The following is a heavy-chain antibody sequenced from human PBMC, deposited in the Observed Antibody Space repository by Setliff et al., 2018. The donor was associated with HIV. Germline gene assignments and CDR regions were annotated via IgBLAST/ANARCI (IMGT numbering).Heavy chain of an antibody. CDR1: AYTFTDYG. CDR2: ISAYNGNT. CDR3: ARVDSGSYYRWYFDL. J-gene: IGHJ2*01. D-gene: IGHD1-26*01. V-gene: IGHV1-18*01. Sequence: ASVKVSCKAPAYTFTDYGISWVRQAPGQGLEWMGWISAYNGNTNYAQKLQGRVTMTTDTSTSTAYMELRSLRSDDTAVYYCARVDSGSYYRWYFDLWGRGTLVTVSS.